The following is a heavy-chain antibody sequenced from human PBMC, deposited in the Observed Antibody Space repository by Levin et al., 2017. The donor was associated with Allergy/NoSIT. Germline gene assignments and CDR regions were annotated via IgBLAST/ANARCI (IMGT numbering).Heavy chain of an antibody. J-gene: IGHJ4*02. CDR2: IIPILGIA. V-gene: IGHV1-69*04. CDR3: ERYSSSWYRSEDY. Sequence: VASVKVSCKASGGTFSSYAISWVRQAPGQGLEWMGRIIPILGIANYAQKFQGRVTITADKSTSTAYMELSSLRSEDTAVYYCERYSSSWYRSEDYWGQGTLVTVSS. D-gene: IGHD6-13*01. CDR1: GGTFSSYA.